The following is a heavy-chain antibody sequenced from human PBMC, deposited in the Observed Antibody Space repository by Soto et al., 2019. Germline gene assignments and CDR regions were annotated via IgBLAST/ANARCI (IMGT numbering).Heavy chain of an antibody. J-gene: IGHJ3*02. CDR1: GYTLTELS. Sequence: QVQLVQSGAEVKKPGASVKVSCKVSGYTLTELSMHWVRQAPGKGLEWMGGFDPEDGETIYAQKFQGRVTMTEDTSTDTAYMELSSLRSEDTAVDYCATDGYCSGGSGYSSGYDAFDIWGQGTMVTVSS. D-gene: IGHD2-15*01. CDR2: FDPEDGET. V-gene: IGHV1-24*01. CDR3: ATDGYCSGGSGYSSGYDAFDI.